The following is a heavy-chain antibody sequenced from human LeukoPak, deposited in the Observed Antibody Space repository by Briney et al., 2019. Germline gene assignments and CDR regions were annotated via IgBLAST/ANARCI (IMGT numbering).Heavy chain of an antibody. Sequence: GASVNVSCKASGYTFTSYGISWVRQAPGQGLEWMGWISAHNGNTNYAQKLQGSVSMTTETSTSTAYMELRSLRSDDTAVYYCARDVLWDIVVVVAATSPVFDIWGQGTMVTVSS. CDR3: ARDVLWDIVVVVAATSPVFDI. D-gene: IGHD2-15*01. CDR2: ISAHNGNT. V-gene: IGHV1-18*01. J-gene: IGHJ3*02. CDR1: GYTFTSYG.